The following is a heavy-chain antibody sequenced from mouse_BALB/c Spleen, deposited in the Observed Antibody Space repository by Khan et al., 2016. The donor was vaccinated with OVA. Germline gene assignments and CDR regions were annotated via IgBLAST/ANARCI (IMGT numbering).Heavy chain of an antibody. J-gene: IGHJ2*01. Sequence: VQLQESGPGLVAPSQSLSITCTVTGFSLTSYAIHWIRQPPGKGLEWLGVIWAGGSTNYNSALMSRLSISKDNSKSQVFLMMNSLQTHDTAIYYGARNREPDYFDYWGQGTTLTVSS. CDR3: ARNREPDYFDY. CDR1: GFSLTSYA. V-gene: IGHV2-9*02. CDR2: IWAGGST.